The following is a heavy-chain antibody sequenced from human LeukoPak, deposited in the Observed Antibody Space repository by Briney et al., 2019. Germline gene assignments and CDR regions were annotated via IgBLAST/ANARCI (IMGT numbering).Heavy chain of an antibody. V-gene: IGHV4-30-4*01. CDR3: ARVRRDDYGDLPFDY. J-gene: IGHJ4*02. CDR2: IYYSGST. CDR1: GGSISSGDYY. Sequence: SQTLSLTCTVSGGSISSGDYYWSWIRQPPGKGLEWIGYIYYSGSTYYNPSLKSRVTISVDTSKNQFSLKLSSVTAADTAVYYCARVRRDDYGDLPFDYWGQGTLVTVSS. D-gene: IGHD4-17*01.